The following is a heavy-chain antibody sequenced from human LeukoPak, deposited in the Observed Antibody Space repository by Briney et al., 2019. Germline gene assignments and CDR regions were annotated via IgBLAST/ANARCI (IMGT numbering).Heavy chain of an antibody. CDR1: GFTFSSYG. D-gene: IGHD6-13*01. CDR2: ISYDGSNK. CDR3: TRERKSGIAAFDY. Sequence: PGGSLRLSRAASGFTFSSYGMHWVRQAPGKGLEWVAVISYDGSNKYYADSVKGRFTISRDNSKNTVYLQMNSLRAEDTAVYYCTRERKSGIAAFDYWGQGTLVTVSS. V-gene: IGHV3-30*03. J-gene: IGHJ4*02.